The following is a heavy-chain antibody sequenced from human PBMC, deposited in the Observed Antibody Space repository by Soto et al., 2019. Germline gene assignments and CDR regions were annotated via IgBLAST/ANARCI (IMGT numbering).Heavy chain of an antibody. Sequence: QVQLQESGPGLVRPSETLSLTCTVSGGSFSSYYWTWIRQSPGKGLEWIGYIYYSGSTDYNPSLRGQLAISIDTSKNQFSLRLNSMTAADTAMYYCAGRDCSGTNCYYLDYYYMDVWGKGTTVTVSS. CDR1: GGSFSSYY. V-gene: IGHV4-59*08. J-gene: IGHJ6*03. CDR2: IYYSGST. D-gene: IGHD2-2*01. CDR3: AGRDCSGTNCYYLDYYYMDV.